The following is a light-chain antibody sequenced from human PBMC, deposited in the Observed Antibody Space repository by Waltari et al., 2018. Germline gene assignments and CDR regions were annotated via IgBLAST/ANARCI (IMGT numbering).Light chain of an antibody. Sequence: DIQLAQSPSTLSASVGDRVTLTCRASQSINNWLAWYQQKPGKAPNLIIYKTSNLQSGVPSRFSGSGSGTEFTLIISNLQPDDFATYYCQQYKSFFWTFGQGTKVEI. CDR2: KTS. J-gene: IGKJ1*01. V-gene: IGKV1-5*03. CDR1: QSINNW. CDR3: QQYKSFFWT.